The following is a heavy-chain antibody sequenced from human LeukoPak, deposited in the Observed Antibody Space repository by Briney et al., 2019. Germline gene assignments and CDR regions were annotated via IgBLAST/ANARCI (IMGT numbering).Heavy chain of an antibody. Sequence: GGSLRLSCAASGFTVSSNYMSWVRQGTGKGLEWVSSTSSGGELTFYADSVKGRFTISRDNSKNTLYLQMNSLRAEDTAVYYCAKDRPNYYHDNGHYYRRGGDCWGQGTLVTVSS. CDR1: GFTVSSNY. V-gene: IGHV3-23*01. J-gene: IGHJ4*02. CDR2: TSSGGELT. D-gene: IGHD3-22*01. CDR3: AKDRPNYYHDNGHYYRRGGDC.